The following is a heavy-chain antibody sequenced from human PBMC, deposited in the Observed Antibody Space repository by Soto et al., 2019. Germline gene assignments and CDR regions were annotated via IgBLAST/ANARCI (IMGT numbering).Heavy chain of an antibody. CDR2: ITWNSDMI. D-gene: IGHD5-18*01. J-gene: IGHJ6*02. V-gene: IGHV3-9*01. CDR1: GFTFGEFA. CDR3: AKVGYAFGYSVMDG. Sequence: GGSLRLSCTASGFTFGEFAMHWVRRPPGKGLEWVASITWNSDMIAYADSVKGRFTISRDNGENSLYLQLRSLRREDTAVYYCAKVGYAFGYSVMDGWGLGTTVIVSS.